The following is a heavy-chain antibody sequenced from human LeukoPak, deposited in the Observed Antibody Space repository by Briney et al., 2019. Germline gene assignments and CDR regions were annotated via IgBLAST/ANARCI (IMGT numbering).Heavy chain of an antibody. Sequence: RTSETLSLTCTVSGGSISSYYWSWIRQPPGKGLEWIGYIYYSRSTNYNPSLKSRVTISVDTSKNQFSLKLSSVTAADTAVYYCASRDDYGELYWGQGTLVTVSS. V-gene: IGHV4-59*08. CDR1: GGSISSYY. J-gene: IGHJ4*02. D-gene: IGHD4-17*01. CDR2: IYYSRST. CDR3: ASRDDYGELY.